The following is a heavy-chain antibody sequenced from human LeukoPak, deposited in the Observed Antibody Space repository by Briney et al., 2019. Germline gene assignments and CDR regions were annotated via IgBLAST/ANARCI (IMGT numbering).Heavy chain of an antibody. Sequence: SETLSLTCTVSGGSISSYYWSWIRQPPGKGLEWIGYIYYSGSTNYNPSLKSRVTISVDTSKNQFSLKLSSVTAADTAVYYCARFGYSSGWLDYWGQGTLVTVSS. CDR2: IYYSGST. D-gene: IGHD6-19*01. CDR3: ARFGYSSGWLDY. V-gene: IGHV4-59*01. J-gene: IGHJ4*02. CDR1: GGSISSYY.